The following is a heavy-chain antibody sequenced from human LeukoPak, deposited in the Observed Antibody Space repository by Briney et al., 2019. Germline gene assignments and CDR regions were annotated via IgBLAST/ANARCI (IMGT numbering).Heavy chain of an antibody. CDR3: ARDTPHYYGSGSPPDY. D-gene: IGHD3-10*01. Sequence: ASVKVSCKNSGYIFTTYGISWVRQAPGQGLEWMGWISAYNGYTNYAQKHQGRVTMTTDTYTSTAYMELRSLRSDDTAVYYCARDTPHYYGSGSPPDYWGQGTLVTVSS. V-gene: IGHV1-18*01. J-gene: IGHJ4*02. CDR1: GYIFTTYG. CDR2: ISAYNGYT.